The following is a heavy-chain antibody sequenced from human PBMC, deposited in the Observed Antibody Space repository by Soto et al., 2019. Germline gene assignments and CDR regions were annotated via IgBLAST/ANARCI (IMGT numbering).Heavy chain of an antibody. Sequence: GGSLRLSCSASGFTFSSYAMHWVRQAPGKGLEYVSAISSNGGSTYYADSVKGRFTISRDNSKNTLYLQMSSLRAEDTAVYYCVKVLSAAAGSAYFDYWGQGTLVTVSS. CDR1: GFTFSSYA. CDR2: ISSNGGST. V-gene: IGHV3-64D*08. CDR3: VKVLSAAAGSAYFDY. D-gene: IGHD6-13*01. J-gene: IGHJ4*02.